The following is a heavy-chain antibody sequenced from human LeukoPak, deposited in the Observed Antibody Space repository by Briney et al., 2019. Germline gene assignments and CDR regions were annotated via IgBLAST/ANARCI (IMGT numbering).Heavy chain of an antibody. D-gene: IGHD4-23*01. J-gene: IGHJ3*02. CDR3: ARGYTVVPGAFDI. CDR2: IYYSGST. Sequence: SETLSLTCTVSGGSISSCYWSWIRQPPGKGLEWIGYIYYSGSTNYNPSLRSRVTISVDTSKNQFSLRLSSVTAADTAVYYCARGYTVVPGAFDIWGQGTMVTVSS. V-gene: IGHV4-59*01. CDR1: GGSISSCY.